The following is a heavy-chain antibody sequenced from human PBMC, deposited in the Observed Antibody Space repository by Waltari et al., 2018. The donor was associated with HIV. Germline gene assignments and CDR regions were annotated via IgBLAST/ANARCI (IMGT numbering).Heavy chain of an antibody. Sequence: EVQLVESGGGLVQPGRSLRLSCAASGFPFSDDAMNWVRQAPGKGLEWISYISSSNSNIKYADSVKGRFTISRDNTKSSLDLHMNNLRDEDTAVYYCARDTLNLYFGLDVWGQGTTVTVSS. CDR3: ARDTLNLYFGLDV. CDR1: GFPFSDDA. V-gene: IGHV3-48*02. CDR2: ISSSNSNI. J-gene: IGHJ6*02.